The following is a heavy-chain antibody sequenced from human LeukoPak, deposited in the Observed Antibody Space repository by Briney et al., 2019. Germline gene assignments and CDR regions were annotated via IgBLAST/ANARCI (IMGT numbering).Heavy chain of an antibody. CDR1: EYTFTDYA. J-gene: IGHJ4*02. CDR3: ASSYGSGSYSFDY. Sequence: ASVKVSCKASEYTFTDYAINWVRQAPGQRLEWMGWINAGNGNTKYSQKFQGRVTITRDTSASTAYMELSSLRSEDTAVYYCASSYGSGSYSFDYWGQGTLVTVSS. CDR2: INAGNGNT. D-gene: IGHD3-10*01. V-gene: IGHV1-3*01.